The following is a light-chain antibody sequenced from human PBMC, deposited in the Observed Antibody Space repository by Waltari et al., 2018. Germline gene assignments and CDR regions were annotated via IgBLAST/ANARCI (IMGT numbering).Light chain of an antibody. CDR2: GAS. CDR1: QSVSSTY. V-gene: IGKV3-20*01. J-gene: IGKJ1*01. Sequence: EVVLTQSPVTLSLSPGERATLSCRASQSVSSTYLAWYQKKAGLPPRLLIFGASIGATGIPDRFSGSGSGTEFTLTIDRLEPEDSAVYYCHQYGTSPRTFGQGTKVEIK. CDR3: HQYGTSPRT.